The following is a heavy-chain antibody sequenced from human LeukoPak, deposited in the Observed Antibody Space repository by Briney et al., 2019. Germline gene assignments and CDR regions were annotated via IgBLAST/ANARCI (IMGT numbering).Heavy chain of an antibody. CDR1: GFTFSSYA. CDR2: ISGSGGST. V-gene: IGHV3-23*01. D-gene: IGHD2-21*01. J-gene: IGHJ4*02. CDR3: GKACGRFDY. Sequence: PGGSLRLSCAASGFTFSSYAMSWVRQAPGKGLEWASAISGSGGSTYYADSVKGRFTISRDNSKNTLYLQMNSLRDEDTAVYYCGKACGRFDYWGQGTLVNVSS.